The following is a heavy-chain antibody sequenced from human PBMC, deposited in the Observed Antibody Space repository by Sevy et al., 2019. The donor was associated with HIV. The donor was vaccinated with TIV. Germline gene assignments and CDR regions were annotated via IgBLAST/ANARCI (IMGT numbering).Heavy chain of an antibody. Sequence: ASVKVSCRASGYTFTSYDSHWVRQTTGQGLEWMGWMSPNSGNTGYPQKFQGRVTMTRVTSKGTAYMELSSLRSDDTAVYYCVRILSTSYYHYHALDVWGQGTTVTVSS. CDR1: GYTFTSYD. D-gene: IGHD2-2*01. J-gene: IGHJ6*02. CDR3: VRILSTSYYHYHALDV. V-gene: IGHV1-8*01. CDR2: MSPNSGNT.